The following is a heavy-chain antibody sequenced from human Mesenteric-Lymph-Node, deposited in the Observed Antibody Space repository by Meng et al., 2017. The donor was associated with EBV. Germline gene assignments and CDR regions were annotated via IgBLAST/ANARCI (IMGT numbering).Heavy chain of an antibody. CDR2: IHYSGST. D-gene: IGHD3-9*01. V-gene: IGHV4-39*07. CDR1: GGSISRSSHY. J-gene: IGHJ4*02. Sequence: PLTESGPGLLKPSETLSLTSAVSGGSISRSSHYWGWTRQPPGKGLEWIGNIHYSGSTYYNPSLKSRLTISVDTSKNQFSLKMSSVTAADTAVYYCARDLRYDILTGYLIGPNFDCWGQGTLVTVSS. CDR3: ARDLRYDILTGYLIGPNFDC.